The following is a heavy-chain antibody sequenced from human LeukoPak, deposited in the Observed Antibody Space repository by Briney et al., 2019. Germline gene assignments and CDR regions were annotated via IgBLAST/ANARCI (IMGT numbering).Heavy chain of an antibody. D-gene: IGHD4-11*01. J-gene: IGHJ6*02. Sequence: TGGSLRLSCAASGFTFSDYYMSWIRLAPGKGLEWVSYISSSSSYTNYADSVKGRFTISRDNAKNSLYLQMNSLRAEDTAVYYCARAPHYSNYGPYYYGMDVWGQGTTVTVSS. CDR2: ISSSSSYT. CDR3: ARAPHYSNYGPYYYGMDV. V-gene: IGHV3-11*06. CDR1: GFTFSDYY.